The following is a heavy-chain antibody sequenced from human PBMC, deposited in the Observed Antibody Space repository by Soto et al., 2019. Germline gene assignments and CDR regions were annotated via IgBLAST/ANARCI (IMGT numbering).Heavy chain of an antibody. Sequence: QVQLVQSEAEVKKPGSSVKVSCKASGGTFSSYAISWVRQAPGQGLEWMGGIIPIFGTANYAQKFQGRATITADDSTSTAYMELSSLRSEDTAVYYCARYLDYGGNSPLYFDYWGQGTLVTVSS. CDR3: ARYLDYGGNSPLYFDY. D-gene: IGHD4-17*01. J-gene: IGHJ4*02. CDR2: IIPIFGTA. V-gene: IGHV1-69*01. CDR1: GGTFSSYA.